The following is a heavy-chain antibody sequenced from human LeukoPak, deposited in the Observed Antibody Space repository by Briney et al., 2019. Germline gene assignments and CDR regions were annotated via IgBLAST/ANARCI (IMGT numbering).Heavy chain of an antibody. CDR2: ISYDGSNK. CDR1: GFTFSSYG. D-gene: IGHD3-22*01. V-gene: IGHV3-30*19. J-gene: IGHJ5*02. Sequence: PGRSLRLSCAASGFTFSSYGMHWVRQAPGKGLEWVAVISYDGSNKYYADSVKGRFTISRDNSKNTLYLQMNSLRAEDTAVYYCARDGDSSGYGNWFDPWGQGTLVTVSS. CDR3: ARDGDSSGYGNWFDP.